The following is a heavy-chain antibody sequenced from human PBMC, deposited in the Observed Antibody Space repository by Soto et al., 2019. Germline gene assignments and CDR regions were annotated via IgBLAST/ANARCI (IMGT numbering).Heavy chain of an antibody. J-gene: IGHJ3*02. D-gene: IGHD1-26*01. V-gene: IGHV1-69*02. CDR2: IIPILDIA. CDR1: VDTFSSYT. Sequence: QVQLVQSGAEVKKPGSSVKVSCKASVDTFSSYTISWVRQAPGQGLEWMGRIIPILDIANYAQKFQGRVTITADKSTSTAYMELSSLRSEDTAVYYCAAGGHGAFDIWGQGTRVTVSS. CDR3: AAGGHGAFDI.